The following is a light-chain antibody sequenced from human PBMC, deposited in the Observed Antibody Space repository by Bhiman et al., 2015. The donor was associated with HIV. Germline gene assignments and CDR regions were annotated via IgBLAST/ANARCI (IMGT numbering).Light chain of an antibody. V-gene: IGLV2-14*03. J-gene: IGLJ1*01. CDR2: DVN. CDR3: SSYTSSNTYV. CDR1: KSDIGGYKY. Sequence: QSVLTQPASVSGSPGQSITISCTGTKSDIGGYKYVSWYQQHPGKAPKILIYDVNKRPSGVSNRFSGSKSGNTASLTISGLQADDEADYYCSSYTSSNTYVFASGTKVTVL.